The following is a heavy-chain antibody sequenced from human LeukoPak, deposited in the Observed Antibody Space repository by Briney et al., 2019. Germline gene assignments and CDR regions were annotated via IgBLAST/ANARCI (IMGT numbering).Heavy chain of an antibody. CDR3: AAGYTTFLNYFDY. Sequence: NPSETLSLTCAVSGGSISNSSFYWGWIRQPPGKGLECIASISYPGSTFYNPSLRSRVTISVDTSNNQFSLRLSSVTAADTAVYYCAAGYTTFLNYFDYWGQGTLVTVSS. D-gene: IGHD6-13*01. J-gene: IGHJ4*02. CDR1: GGSISNSSFY. V-gene: IGHV4-39*01. CDR2: ISYPGST.